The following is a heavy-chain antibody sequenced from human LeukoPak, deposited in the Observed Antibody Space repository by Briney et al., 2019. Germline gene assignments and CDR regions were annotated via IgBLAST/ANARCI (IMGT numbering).Heavy chain of an antibody. D-gene: IGHD6-19*01. V-gene: IGHV3-23*01. Sequence: PGGSLRLSCAASGFTFSNYAMTWVRQAPGKGLEWVSTFSDSGGSTYYADSVKGRFTISRDNSKNTLYLQMNSLRAEDTAVYYCAKVIELIPVAGIRGFDYWGQGTLVTVSS. CDR3: AKVIELIPVAGIRGFDY. CDR1: GFTFSNYA. CDR2: FSDSGGST. J-gene: IGHJ4*02.